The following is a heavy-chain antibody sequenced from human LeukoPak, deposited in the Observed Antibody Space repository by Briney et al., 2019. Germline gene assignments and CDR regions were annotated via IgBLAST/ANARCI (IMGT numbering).Heavy chain of an antibody. V-gene: IGHV3-23*01. Sequence: PGGSLRLSCAASGFTFSSYAMNWVRQAPGKGLEWVSDISGSGGTTHYADSVKGRFTISRDNSKNTLCLQMNSLRAEDTAVYYCAKERMTTTSFDYWGQGTLVTVSS. CDR1: GFTFSSYA. J-gene: IGHJ4*02. D-gene: IGHD4-11*01. CDR3: AKERMTTTSFDY. CDR2: ISGSGGTT.